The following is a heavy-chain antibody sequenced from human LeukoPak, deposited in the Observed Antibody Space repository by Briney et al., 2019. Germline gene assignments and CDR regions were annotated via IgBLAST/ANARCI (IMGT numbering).Heavy chain of an antibody. CDR2: IYYSGNT. D-gene: IGHD2-2*01. Sequence: SSETLSLTCTVSGGSISSGGYYRRSIRQHPGKGLEWIGYIYYSGNTYYNPPPKSRVTISVDTSKNQFSLRLSSVAAADTAVYYCARVRGYCSSTTCYYDYWGQGTLVTVSS. V-gene: IGHV4-31*03. J-gene: IGHJ4*02. CDR1: GGSISSGGYY. CDR3: ARVRGYCSSTTCYYDY.